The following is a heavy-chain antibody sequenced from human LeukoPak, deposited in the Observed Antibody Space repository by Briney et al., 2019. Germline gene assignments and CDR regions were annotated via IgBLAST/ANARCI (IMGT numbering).Heavy chain of an antibody. CDR1: GYTFTGYY. J-gene: IGHJ6*03. Sequence: ASVKVSCKASGYTFTGYYMHWVRQAPGQGLEWMGWINPNSGGTNYAQKFQGRVTMTRDTSISTAYMELSRLRSDDTAVYYCARGSEPYYYYYMDVWGKGTTVTISS. CDR2: INPNSGGT. CDR3: ARGSEPYYYYYMDV. V-gene: IGHV1-2*02. D-gene: IGHD3-10*01.